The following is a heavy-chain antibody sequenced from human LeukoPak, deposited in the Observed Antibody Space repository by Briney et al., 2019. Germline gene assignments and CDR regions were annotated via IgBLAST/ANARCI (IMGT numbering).Heavy chain of an antibody. CDR2: IYSGGST. CDR3: AREGAGTPSYYYYYGMDV. V-gene: IGHV3-53*01. J-gene: IGHJ6*02. Sequence: GGSLRLSCAASGFTVSSNFMSWVRQAPGKGLEWVSVIYSGGSTYYADSVKGRFTISRDNSKNTLYLQMNSLRAEDTAVYYCAREGAGTPSYYYYYGMDVWGQGTTVTVSS. CDR1: GFTVSSNF. D-gene: IGHD6-13*01.